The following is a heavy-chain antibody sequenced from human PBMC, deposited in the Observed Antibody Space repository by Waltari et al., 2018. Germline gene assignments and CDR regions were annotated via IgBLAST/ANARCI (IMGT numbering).Heavy chain of an antibody. J-gene: IGHJ3*02. CDR2: IKQIGST. CDR3: ASSYCTGGVCYDRAAFDI. CDR1: GGSFSGYY. D-gene: IGHD2-8*02. V-gene: IGHV4-34*01. Sequence: QVQLQQWGAGLLKPSETLSLTCAVYGGSFSGYYWSWIRQPPGKGLEWIGEIKQIGSTNYNLPRRSRVARSVDTSKTQFSLKLSSVTAADTAVYYCASSYCTGGVCYDRAAFDIWGQGTMVTVSS.